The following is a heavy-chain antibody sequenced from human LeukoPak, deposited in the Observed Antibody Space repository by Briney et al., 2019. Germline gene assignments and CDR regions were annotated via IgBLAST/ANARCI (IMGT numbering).Heavy chain of an antibody. CDR1: GGSSSGYY. CDR3: ASRSIAARPFDY. J-gene: IGHJ4*02. D-gene: IGHD6-6*01. CDR2: INHSGST. V-gene: IGHV4-34*01. Sequence: SETLSLTCAVYGGSSSGYYWSWIRQPPGKGLEWIGEINHSGSTNYNPSLKSRVTISVDTSKNQFSLKLSSVTAADTAVYYCASRSIAARPFDYWGQGTLVTVSS.